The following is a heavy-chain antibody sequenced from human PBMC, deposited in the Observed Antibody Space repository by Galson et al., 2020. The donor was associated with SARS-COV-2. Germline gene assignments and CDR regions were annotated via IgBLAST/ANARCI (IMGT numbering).Heavy chain of an antibody. Sequence: SETLSLTCSVPGGSMSKYYWSWIRQSPGQGLVWLGNIYYCRGTKYNTALKSRVSMSVDTSENQFSLKLNSVTAADTAVYYCARVGGNDGWNWFDPWGQGTLVTVSS. CDR2: IYYCRGT. CDR3: ARVGGNDGWNWFDP. CDR1: GGSMSKYY. J-gene: IGHJ5*02. V-gene: IGHV4-59*01. D-gene: IGHD1-1*01.